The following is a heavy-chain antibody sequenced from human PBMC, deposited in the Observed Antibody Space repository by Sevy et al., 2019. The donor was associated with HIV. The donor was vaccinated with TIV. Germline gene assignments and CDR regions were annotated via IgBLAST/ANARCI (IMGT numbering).Heavy chain of an antibody. V-gene: IGHV3-11*01. D-gene: IGHD3-22*01. CDR3: ARCGVMIGYYFDY. CDR1: GFTFSDDY. CDR2: ISSSGNII. Sequence: GGSLRLSCAASGFTFSDDYMTWIRQRPGKGLEWVSYISSSGNIIHYADSVKGRFTISRDNAKNSLYLQMNSLRAEDTAVYYCARCGVMIGYYFDYWGQGTLVTVSS. J-gene: IGHJ4*02.